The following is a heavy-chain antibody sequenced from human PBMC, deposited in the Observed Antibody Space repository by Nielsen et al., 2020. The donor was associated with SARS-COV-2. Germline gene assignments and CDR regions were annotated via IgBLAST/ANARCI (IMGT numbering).Heavy chain of an antibody. CDR1: GYTFTNYG. Sequence: ASVKVSCKASGYTFTNYGISWVRQAPGQGLEWMGWISGYNGNTNYAQNLQGRVTMTTDTSTTTAYMELRSLRSDDTATYYCVRDGRYCSGGTCYHLFGYWGQGTLVTVSS. CDR3: VRDGRYCSGGTCYHLFGY. D-gene: IGHD2-15*01. V-gene: IGHV1-18*04. CDR2: ISGYNGNT. J-gene: IGHJ4*02.